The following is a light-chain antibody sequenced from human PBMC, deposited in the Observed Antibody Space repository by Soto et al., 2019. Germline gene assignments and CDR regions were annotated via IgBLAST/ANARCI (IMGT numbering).Light chain of an antibody. CDR1: TSNIGTNA. J-gene: IGLJ3*02. V-gene: IGLV1-44*01. CDR2: GTN. Sequence: QSVLTQSPSASGTPGQTVTISCSGSTSNIGTNAVNWYQHLPGTAPKLVVYGTNQRPSGVPDRFSGSKSGTSGSLAIGGLQSEDEADYYCAAWDDGLNVWVFGGGTQLTVL. CDR3: AAWDDGLNVWV.